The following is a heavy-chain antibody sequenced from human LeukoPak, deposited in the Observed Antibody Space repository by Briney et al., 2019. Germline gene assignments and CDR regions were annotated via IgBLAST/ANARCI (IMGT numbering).Heavy chain of an antibody. CDR3: VKETYYYDSSGYRTWGY. J-gene: IGHJ4*02. CDR2: ISSNGCST. V-gene: IGHV3-64D*06. D-gene: IGHD3-22*01. Sequence: GGSLRLSCSASGFTFSSYAMHWVRQAPGKGLEYVSAISSNGCSTYYADSVKGRFTISRDNSKNTLYLQMSSLRAEDTAVYYCVKETYYYDSSGYRTWGYWGQGTLVTVSS. CDR1: GFTFSSYA.